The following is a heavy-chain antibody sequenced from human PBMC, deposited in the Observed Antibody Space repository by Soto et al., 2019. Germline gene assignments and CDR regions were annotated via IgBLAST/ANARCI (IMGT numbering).Heavy chain of an antibody. J-gene: IGHJ4*02. CDR3: ARAGYSSGWYG. V-gene: IGHV4-34*01. D-gene: IGHD6-19*01. CDR2: INHSGST. CDR1: GGSFSGYY. Sequence: QVQLQQWGAGLLKPSETLSLTCAVYGGSFSGYYWSWIRQPPGKGLEWIGEINHSGSTNYNPSLKNRVTISVDTSKNQFSLKLSSVTAADTAVYYCARAGYSSGWYGWGQGTLVTVSS.